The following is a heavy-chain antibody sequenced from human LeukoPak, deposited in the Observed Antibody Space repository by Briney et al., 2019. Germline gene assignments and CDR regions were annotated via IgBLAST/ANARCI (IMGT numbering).Heavy chain of an antibody. CDR2: IYYTGAT. D-gene: IGHD5-18*01. J-gene: IGHJ4*02. CDR1: SGSVSMYY. Sequence: TLALTFGVASGSVSMYYSGWIGLPTKKGLEWIGYIYYTGATYYNPSLKSRVTISLDTSKNQFSLKLSSVTAADAAVYYCARAGYSYGTGYYFDYWGQGALVTVSS. V-gene: IGHV4-59*02. CDR3: ARAGYSYGTGYYFDY.